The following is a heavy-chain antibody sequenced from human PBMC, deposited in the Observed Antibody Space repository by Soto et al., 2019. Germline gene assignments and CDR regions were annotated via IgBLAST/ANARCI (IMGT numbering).Heavy chain of an antibody. V-gene: IGHV3-74*01. CDR3: ARDHCTTSTCYTVWFDP. CDR2: INSDGSST. J-gene: IGHJ5*02. D-gene: IGHD2-2*02. CDR1: GFTFSNYW. Sequence: PGGSLRLSCAASGFTFSNYWMHWVRQVPGKGLVWVSRINSDGSSTNYADSVKGRFTTFRDNAENTVYLQMNSLRAEDTAVYYCARDHCTTSTCYTVWFDPWGQGALVTVSS.